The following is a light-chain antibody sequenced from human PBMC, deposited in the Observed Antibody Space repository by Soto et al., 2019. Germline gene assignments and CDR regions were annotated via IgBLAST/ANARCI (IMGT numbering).Light chain of an antibody. Sequence: EIVLTQSPGTLSLSPGERATLSCRASQSVSSSYLAWYQQKPGQAPRLLIYGASSRATGIPDRFSGSGSGTDVSLTISRLEPEDLAVYSCQQYGSSPPTFGQGTKVEIK. CDR3: QQYGSSPPT. CDR1: QSVSSSY. CDR2: GAS. V-gene: IGKV3-20*01. J-gene: IGKJ1*01.